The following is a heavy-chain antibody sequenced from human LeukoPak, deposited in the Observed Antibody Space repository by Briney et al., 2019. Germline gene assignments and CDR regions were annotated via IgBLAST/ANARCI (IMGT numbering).Heavy chain of an antibody. V-gene: IGHV4-34*01. Sequence: AVXXGSFXGXXWSWIRXPPGXXLEWIGEINHSGSTNYNPSLKSRVTISVDTSKNQFSLKLSSVTAADTAVYYCARVRYCSSTSCPWGQGTLVTVSS. D-gene: IGHD2-2*01. J-gene: IGHJ5*02. CDR3: ARVRYCSSTSCP. CDR1: XGSFXGXX. CDR2: INHSGST.